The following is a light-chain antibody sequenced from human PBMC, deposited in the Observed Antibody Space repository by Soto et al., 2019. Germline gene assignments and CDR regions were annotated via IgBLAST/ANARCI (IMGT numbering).Light chain of an antibody. CDR2: GNT. CDR3: QSYDSSLSGWL. J-gene: IGLJ2*01. CDR1: SSNIGAGYD. V-gene: IGLV1-40*01. Sequence: QSVLTQPPSVSGAPGQRVTISCTGSSSNIGAGYDVHWYQQLPGTAPKLLVHGNTDRPSGVPDRFSGSKSGTSASLAITGLQPEDEAEYYCQSYDSSLSGWLFGGGTKLTVL.